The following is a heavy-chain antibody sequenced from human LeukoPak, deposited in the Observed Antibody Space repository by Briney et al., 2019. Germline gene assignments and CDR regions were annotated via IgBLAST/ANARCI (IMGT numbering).Heavy chain of an antibody. CDR3: ARIRYSSGIDY. CDR2: IYTSGST. V-gene: IGHV4-4*07. CDR1: GGSISSYY. J-gene: IGHJ4*02. D-gene: IGHD6-19*01. Sequence: SETLSLTCTVSGGSISSYYCSWIRQPAGKGLEWIGRIYTSGSTNYNPSLKSRVTMSVDTSKNQFSLKLSSVTAADTAVYCCARIRYSSGIDYWGQGNLVTVSS.